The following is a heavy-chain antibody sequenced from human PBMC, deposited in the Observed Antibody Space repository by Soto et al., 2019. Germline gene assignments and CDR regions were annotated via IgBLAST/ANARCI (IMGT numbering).Heavy chain of an antibody. V-gene: IGHV3-23*01. Sequence: EVQLLESGGGLVQPGGSLRLACAGSGFTFINHAMNWVRQAPGKGLEWVTGITGNGETTNYADSVKGRFTISRDNSKNTLYLQMNSLRAEDTAVYYCAKDGPFDYWGQGTLVTVSS. CDR3: AKDGPFDY. CDR1: GFTFINHA. CDR2: ITGNGETT. J-gene: IGHJ4*02.